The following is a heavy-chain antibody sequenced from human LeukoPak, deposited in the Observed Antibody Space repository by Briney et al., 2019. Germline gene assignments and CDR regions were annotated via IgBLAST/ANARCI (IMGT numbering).Heavy chain of an antibody. CDR3: ARAPVGPKYYFDY. CDR1: GFTFSSYW. CDR2: IKQDGSEK. V-gene: IGHV3-7*01. Sequence: GGPLRLSCAASGFTFSSYWMSWVRQAPGKGLEWVANIKQDGSEKYYVDSVKGRFTISRDNAKNSLYLQMNSLRAEDTAVYYCARAPVGPKYYFDYWGQGTLVTVSS. J-gene: IGHJ4*02. D-gene: IGHD1-26*01.